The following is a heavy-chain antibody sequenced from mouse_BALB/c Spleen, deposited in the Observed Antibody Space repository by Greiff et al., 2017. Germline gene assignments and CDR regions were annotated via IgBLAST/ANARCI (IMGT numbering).Heavy chain of an antibody. V-gene: IGHV2-9*02. J-gene: IGHJ4*01. Sequence: VNLVESGPGLVAPSQSLSITCTVSGFSLTSYGVHWVRQPPGKGLEWLGVIWAGGSTNYNSALMSRLSISKDNSKSQVFLKMNSLQTDDTAMYYCARYYRYDGHYAMDYWGQGTSVTVSS. CDR2: IWAGGST. D-gene: IGHD2-14*01. CDR1: GFSLTSYG. CDR3: ARYYRYDGHYAMDY.